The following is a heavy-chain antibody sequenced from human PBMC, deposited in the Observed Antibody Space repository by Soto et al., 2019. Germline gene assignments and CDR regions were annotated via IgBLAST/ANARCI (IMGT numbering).Heavy chain of an antibody. J-gene: IGHJ6*02. CDR2: IIPIFGTV. D-gene: IGHD6-19*01. Sequence: QVQLLQSGAEVKKPGSSVRVSCEASGGTFRTYAISWVRQAPGQGLEWMGEIIPIFGTVNYAQKFQGRVTITADESRTTVYMDLRSLGSEDTAVYYCARGAVAGTPTSYHFYGMDVWGQGTTVTVSS. CDR3: ARGAVAGTPTSYHFYGMDV. V-gene: IGHV1-69*12. CDR1: GGTFRTYA.